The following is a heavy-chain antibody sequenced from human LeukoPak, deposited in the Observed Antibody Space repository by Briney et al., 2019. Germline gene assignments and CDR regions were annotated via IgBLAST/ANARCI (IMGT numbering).Heavy chain of an antibody. CDR3: AAREECSSTSCPPFDY. CDR2: IYCSGST. J-gene: IGHJ4*02. D-gene: IGHD2-2*01. V-gene: IGHV4-39*01. CDR1: GGSISSSSYY. Sequence: SETLSLTCTVSGGSISSSSYYWGWIRQPPGKGLEWIGSIYCSGSTYYNPSLKSRVTISVDTSKNQFSLKLSSVTAADTAVYYCAAREECSSTSCPPFDYWGQGTLVTVSS.